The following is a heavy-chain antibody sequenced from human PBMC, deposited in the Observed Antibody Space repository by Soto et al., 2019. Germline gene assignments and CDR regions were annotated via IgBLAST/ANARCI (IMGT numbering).Heavy chain of an antibody. V-gene: IGHV4-59*01. CDR3: ARAIFGHYDTSGYYDY. J-gene: IGHJ4*02. CDR1: GDSITTYY. CDR2: IHYTGYT. Sequence: XGTLSLSFLVSGDSITTYYGTWIRQPPGKGLEWLGCIHYTGYTNYSPSLQSRVTMSVDPSKNHFSLSLTSVTAVDTAVYYCARAIFGHYDTSGYYDYWGQGILVTVSS. D-gene: IGHD3-22*01.